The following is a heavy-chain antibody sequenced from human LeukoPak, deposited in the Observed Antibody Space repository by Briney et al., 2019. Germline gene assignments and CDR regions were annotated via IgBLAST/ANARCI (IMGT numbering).Heavy chain of an antibody. V-gene: IGHV5-51*01. J-gene: IGHJ1*01. CDR1: GYSFTSYW. Sequence: GESLKISCKGSGYSFTSYWIGWVRQMPGKGLEWMGIIYPGDSDTRYSPSFQGQVTISADKSISTAYLQWSSLKASDTAMYYCARPDSSGWYQVRYFQHWGQGTLVTVSS. CDR2: IYPGDSDT. CDR3: ARPDSSGWYQVRYFQH. D-gene: IGHD6-19*01.